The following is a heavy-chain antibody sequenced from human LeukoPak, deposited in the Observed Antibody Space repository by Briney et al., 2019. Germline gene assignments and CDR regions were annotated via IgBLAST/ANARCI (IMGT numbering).Heavy chain of an antibody. J-gene: IGHJ4*02. Sequence: GGSLRLSCAASGFTFSSYWMHWVRQAPGKGLVWVSRINSDGRSTSYADSMKGRLTISRDNAKNTLYLQMDSLRADDTAVYYCATSWSSGPHYFASWGRGTLVTVSS. CDR3: ATSWSSGPHYFAS. V-gene: IGHV3-74*01. CDR1: GFTFSSYW. CDR2: INSDGRST. D-gene: IGHD6-19*01.